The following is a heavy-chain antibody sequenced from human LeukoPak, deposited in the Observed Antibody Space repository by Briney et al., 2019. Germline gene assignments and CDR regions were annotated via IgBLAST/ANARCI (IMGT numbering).Heavy chain of an antibody. D-gene: IGHD1-26*01. Sequence: SETLSLTCAVYGGSFSGYYWSWIRQPPGKGLEWIGEINHSGSTNYNPSLKSRVTISVDTSKNQFSLKLSSVTAADTAVYYCARERTVLEAEWDDYWGQGTLVTVSS. J-gene: IGHJ4*02. V-gene: IGHV4-34*01. CDR2: INHSGST. CDR1: GGSFSGYY. CDR3: ARERTVLEAEWDDY.